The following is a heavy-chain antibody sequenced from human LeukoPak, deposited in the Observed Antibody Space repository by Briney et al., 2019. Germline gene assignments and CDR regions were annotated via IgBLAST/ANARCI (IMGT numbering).Heavy chain of an antibody. CDR1: GYTFTSYG. CDR3: AREVAGGGYFDY. Sequence: ASVKVSCKASGYTFTSYGISWVRQAPGQGLEWMGWISAYNGNTNYAQKLQGRVTMTTDTSTSTAYVELRSLRSDDTAVYYCAREVAGGGYFDYWGQGTLVTVSS. V-gene: IGHV1-18*01. CDR2: ISAYNGNT. J-gene: IGHJ4*02. D-gene: IGHD6-19*01.